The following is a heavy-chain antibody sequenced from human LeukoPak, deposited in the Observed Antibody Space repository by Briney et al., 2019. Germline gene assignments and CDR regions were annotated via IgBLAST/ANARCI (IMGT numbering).Heavy chain of an antibody. V-gene: IGHV4-59*01. D-gene: IGHD3-22*01. J-gene: IGHJ3*02. CDR1: GVSISSYY. Sequence: SETLSLTCTVSGVSISSYYWSWIRQPPGKGLEWVGYIYDSGSTNYNPSLKSRVTISVDTSKNQFSLKVSSVTAADTAVYYCASLTTADAFDIWGQGTMVTVSS. CDR2: IYDSGST. CDR3: ASLTTADAFDI.